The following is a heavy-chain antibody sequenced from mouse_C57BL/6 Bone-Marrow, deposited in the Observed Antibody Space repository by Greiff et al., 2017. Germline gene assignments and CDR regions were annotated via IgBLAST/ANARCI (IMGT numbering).Heavy chain of an antibody. CDR3: ARERIVGFAMDY. CDR1: GYAFTNYL. J-gene: IGHJ4*01. CDR2: INPGSGGT. Sequence: VQLQESGAELVRPGTSVKVSCKASGYAFTNYLIEWVKQRPGQGLEWIGVINPGSGGTNYNEKFKGKATLTADKSSSTAYMQLSSLTSEDSAVYVCARERIVGFAMDYWGQGTSVTVSS. D-gene: IGHD1-1*01. V-gene: IGHV1-54*01.